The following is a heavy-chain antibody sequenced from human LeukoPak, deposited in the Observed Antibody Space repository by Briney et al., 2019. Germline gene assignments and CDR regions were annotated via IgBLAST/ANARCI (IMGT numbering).Heavy chain of an antibody. CDR1: GFTFSSYS. CDR3: AKESQYQLLANSFRYFDL. V-gene: IGHV3-21*04. J-gene: IGHJ2*01. D-gene: IGHD2-2*01. Sequence: GGSLRLSCAASGFTFSSYSMNWVRQAPGKGLEWVSSISSSSSYIYYADSVKGRFTISRDNAKNSLYLQMNSLRAEDTAVYYCAKESQYQLLANSFRYFDLWGRGTLVTVSS. CDR2: ISSSSSYI.